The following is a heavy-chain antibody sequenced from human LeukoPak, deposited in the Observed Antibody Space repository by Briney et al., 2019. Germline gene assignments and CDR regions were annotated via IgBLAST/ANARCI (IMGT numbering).Heavy chain of an antibody. CDR2: IYTSGST. D-gene: IGHD3-9*01. V-gene: IGHV4-61*02. CDR3: ARIPLRYFDWLSED. Sequence: PSETLSLTCTVSGGSISSSSYYWGWIRQPPGKGLEWIGRIYTSGSTNYNPSLKSRVTISVDTSKNQFSLKLSSVTAADTAVYYCARIPLRYFDWLSEDWGQGTLVTVSS. CDR1: GGSISSSSYY. J-gene: IGHJ4*02.